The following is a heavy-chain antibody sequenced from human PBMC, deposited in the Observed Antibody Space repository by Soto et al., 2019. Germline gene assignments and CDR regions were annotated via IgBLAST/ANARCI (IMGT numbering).Heavy chain of an antibody. Sequence: QLVESGGGVVQPGRSLRLSCAASGFTFSLYGMHWVRQAPGKGLGWVAVTSYDGSNKYYADSVKGRFTISRDNSKNTLYLQMNSLRAEDTAVYYCAKDSGYSGYDVYDYYYGMEVWGQGTTVTVSS. D-gene: IGHD5-12*01. CDR3: AKDSGYSGYDVYDYYYGMEV. V-gene: IGHV3-30*18. CDR2: TSYDGSNK. J-gene: IGHJ6*02. CDR1: GFTFSLYG.